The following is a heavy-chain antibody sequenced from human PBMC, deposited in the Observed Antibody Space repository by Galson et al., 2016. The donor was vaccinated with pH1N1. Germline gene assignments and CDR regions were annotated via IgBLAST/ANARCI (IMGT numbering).Heavy chain of an antibody. D-gene: IGHD4-17*01. CDR2: TSGSGGHT. J-gene: IGHJ6*02. Sequence: SLRLSCAASGFTFSSYAMTWVRQAPGKGLEWVSATSGSGGHTYYADSVKGRLTISRDNSKNTLFLQMNSLRAEETAVYYCAKSLLRTSTTTDYYDLDVWGQGTTVTVFS. CDR3: AKSLLRTSTTTDYYDLDV. CDR1: GFTFSSYA. V-gene: IGHV3-23*01.